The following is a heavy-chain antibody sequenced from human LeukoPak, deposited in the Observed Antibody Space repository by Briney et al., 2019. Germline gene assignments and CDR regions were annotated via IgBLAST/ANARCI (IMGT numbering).Heavy chain of an antibody. Sequence: ASVKVSCKASGYSFVGYGITWVRQAPGQGLEWMGWFNPENGNTNYAQKVQGRVTMTADTSTSTSYMELRSLRSDDTAVYYCARWTSCGGDCHILDYWGQGILVTVSS. V-gene: IGHV1-18*01. CDR1: GYSFVGYG. J-gene: IGHJ4*02. D-gene: IGHD2-21*02. CDR3: ARWTSCGGDCHILDY. CDR2: FNPENGNT.